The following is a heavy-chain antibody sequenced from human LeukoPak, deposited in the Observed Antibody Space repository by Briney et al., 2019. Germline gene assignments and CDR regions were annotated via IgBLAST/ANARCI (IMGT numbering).Heavy chain of an antibody. J-gene: IGHJ4*02. CDR2: VSVGGEHT. CDR1: GFTFSSFA. D-gene: IGHD3-9*01. CDR3: AKHKRGYDVLTDFAPPVGYFDF. Sequence: GGSLRLSCVASGFTFSSFAISWVRQAPGKGLEWVSTVSVGGEHTDATDWVKGRLTVSRDNRKRTVVWQMTSLRADDTALYFCAKHKRGYDVLTDFAPPVGYFDFWGQGTPVTVSS. V-gene: IGHV3-23*01.